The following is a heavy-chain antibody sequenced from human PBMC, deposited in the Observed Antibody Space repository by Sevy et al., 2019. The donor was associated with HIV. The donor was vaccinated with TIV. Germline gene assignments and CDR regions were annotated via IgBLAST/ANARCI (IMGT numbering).Heavy chain of an antibody. Sequence: GGSLRLSCAASGFTFSAYYMTWIRQAPGKGLEWVSYISSGSTYTNYADSVKGRFTVSRDIAKNSLYLQMNSLRAEDTAVYYCARSRSNYGDYYFDYWGQGTLVTVSS. D-gene: IGHD4-17*01. J-gene: IGHJ4*02. CDR3: ARSRSNYGDYYFDY. CDR1: GFTFSAYY. CDR2: ISSGSTYT. V-gene: IGHV3-11*06.